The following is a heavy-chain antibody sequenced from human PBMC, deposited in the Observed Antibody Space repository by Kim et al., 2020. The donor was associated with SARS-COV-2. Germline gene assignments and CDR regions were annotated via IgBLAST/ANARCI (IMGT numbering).Heavy chain of an antibody. D-gene: IGHD3-16*01. V-gene: IGHV3-21*01. CDR2: YR. CDR3: ARIGGTYGA. J-gene: IGHJ5*02. Sequence: YRYYAESVKGRFPISRDSAKNSLYLQMNSLRAEDTAVYYCARIGGTYGAWGQGTLVTVSS.